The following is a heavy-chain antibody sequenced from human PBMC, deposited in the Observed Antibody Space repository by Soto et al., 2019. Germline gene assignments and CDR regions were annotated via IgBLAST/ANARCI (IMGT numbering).Heavy chain of an antibody. D-gene: IGHD3-3*01. CDR3: ASLEWLLRHDAFDI. V-gene: IGHV3-30-3*01. CDR2: ISYDGSNK. J-gene: IGHJ3*02. Sequence: GGSLRLSCAASGFTFSSYAMHWVRQAPGKGLEWVAVISYDGSNKYYADSVKGRFTISRDNSKNTLYLQMNSLRAEDTAVYYCASLEWLLRHDAFDIWGQGTMVTVSS. CDR1: GFTFSSYA.